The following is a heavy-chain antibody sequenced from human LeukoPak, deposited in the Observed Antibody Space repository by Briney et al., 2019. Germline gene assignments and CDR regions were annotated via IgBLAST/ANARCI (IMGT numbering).Heavy chain of an antibody. CDR1: GGSISSSSYY. V-gene: IGHV4-39*07. J-gene: IGHJ6*03. CDR3: YLYYYYYYMDV. Sequence: SETLSLTCTVSGGSISSSSYYWSWIRQPPGKGLEWIGEINHSGSTNYNPSLKSRVTISVDTSKNQFSLKLSSARETDITGTTGYLYYYYYYMDVWGKGTTVTVSS. D-gene: IGHD1-7*01. CDR2: INHSGST.